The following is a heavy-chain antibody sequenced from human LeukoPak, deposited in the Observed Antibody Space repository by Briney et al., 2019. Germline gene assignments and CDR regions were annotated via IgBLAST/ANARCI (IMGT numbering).Heavy chain of an antibody. Sequence: ASVKVSCKAPGYTFTSYGISWVRQAPGQGLEWMGWISAYNRKTNYARSLQGRVTMTTDTATSTAYMELRSLRSDDTAVYYCARDQLRLGELSTTDYWGQGTLVTVSS. CDR3: ARDQLRLGELSTTDY. V-gene: IGHV1-18*01. CDR2: ISAYNRKT. CDR1: GYTFTSYG. D-gene: IGHD3-16*02. J-gene: IGHJ4*02.